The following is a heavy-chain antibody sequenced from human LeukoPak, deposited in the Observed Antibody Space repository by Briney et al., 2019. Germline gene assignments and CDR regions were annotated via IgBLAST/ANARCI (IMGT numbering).Heavy chain of an antibody. V-gene: IGHV3-30*04. CDR3: ARDLDNSPNHSNFLH. Sequence: GGSLRLSCAASGFTFSSYAMHWVRQAPGKGLEWVAVISYDGSNKYYADSVKGRFTISRDNSKNTLYLQMNSLRAEDTAVYYCARDLDNSPNHSNFLHWGQGTLVTVSS. CDR1: GFTFSSYA. J-gene: IGHJ4*02. CDR2: ISYDGSNK. D-gene: IGHD4-23*01.